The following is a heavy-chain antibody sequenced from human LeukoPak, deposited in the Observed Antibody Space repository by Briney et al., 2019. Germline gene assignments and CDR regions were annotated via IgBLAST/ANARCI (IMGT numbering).Heavy chain of an antibody. CDR1: GYSISSGYY. D-gene: IGHD3/OR15-3a*01. CDR2: IYHSGST. Sequence: PSETLSLTCTVSGYSISSGYYWGWIRQPPGKGLEWIGSIYHSGSTYYNPSLKSRVTISVDTSKNQLSLKLSSVTAADTAVHYCARQTGSGLFILPGGQGTLVTVSS. J-gene: IGHJ4*02. V-gene: IGHV4-38-2*02. CDR3: ARQTGSGLFILP.